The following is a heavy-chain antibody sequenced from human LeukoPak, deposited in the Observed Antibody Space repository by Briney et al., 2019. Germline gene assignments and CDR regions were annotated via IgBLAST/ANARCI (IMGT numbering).Heavy chain of an antibody. CDR3: ARELVAASPEGANWFGP. D-gene: IGHD2-15*01. Sequence: GGSLRLSCAASGFTFSSYSMNWVRQAPGKGLEWVSSISSSSSYIYYADSVKGRFTISRDNAKNSLYLQMNSLRAEDTAVYYCARELVAASPEGANWFGPWGQGTLVTVSS. V-gene: IGHV3-21*01. CDR2: ISSSSSYI. J-gene: IGHJ5*02. CDR1: GFTFSSYS.